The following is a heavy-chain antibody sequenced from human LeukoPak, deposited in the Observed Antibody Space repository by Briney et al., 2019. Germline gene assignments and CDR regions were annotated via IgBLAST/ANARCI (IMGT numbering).Heavy chain of an antibody. CDR2: IYYSGST. J-gene: IGHJ3*02. CDR1: GGSISSYY. Sequence: SETLSLTCTVSGGSISSYYWSWIRQPPGKGLEWIGYIYYSGSTNYNPSLKSRVTISVDTSKNQFSPKLSSVTAADTAVYYCARDYGSGSYYNFHDAFDIWGRGTMVTVSS. D-gene: IGHD3-10*01. V-gene: IGHV4-59*01. CDR3: ARDYGSGSYYNFHDAFDI.